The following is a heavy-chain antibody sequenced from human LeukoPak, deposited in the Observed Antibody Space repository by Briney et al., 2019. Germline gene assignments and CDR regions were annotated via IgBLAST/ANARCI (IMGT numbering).Heavy chain of an antibody. D-gene: IGHD3-10*01. V-gene: IGHV4-34*01. J-gene: IGHJ5*02. CDR3: ARNRYYYGSGSYGVPNWFDP. Sequence: SETLSLTCAVYGGSFSGYYWSWIRQPPGKGLEWIGEINHSGSTNYNPSLKSRVTISVDTSKNQFSLKLSSVTAADTAVYYCARNRYYYGSGSYGVPNWFDPWGQGTLVTVSS. CDR2: INHSGST. CDR1: GGSFSGYY.